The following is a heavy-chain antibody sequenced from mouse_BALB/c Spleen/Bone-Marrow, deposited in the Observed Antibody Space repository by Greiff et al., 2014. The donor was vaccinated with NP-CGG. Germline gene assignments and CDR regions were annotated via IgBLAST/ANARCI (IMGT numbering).Heavy chain of an antibody. CDR3: GREGEFDGYYDIDY. CDR1: GFSLTSYG. J-gene: IGHJ2*01. CDR2: IWAAGST. V-gene: IGHV2-9*02. D-gene: IGHD2-3*01. Sequence: VKLQESGPGLVAPSQSLSITCTVSGFSLTSYGVHWVRQPLGKGLEWLGVIWAAGSTNYNSALMSRLSISKDNSKSQLFLKMNSPQTDDTAVYYCGREGEFDGYYDIDYWGRGTTLTVSS.